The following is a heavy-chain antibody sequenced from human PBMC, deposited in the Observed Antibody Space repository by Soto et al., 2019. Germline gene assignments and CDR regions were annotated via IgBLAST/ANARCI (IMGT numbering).Heavy chain of an antibody. J-gene: IGHJ4*02. V-gene: IGHV1-18*01. D-gene: IGHD2-21*02. CDR3: ARSPRVIVAAKGTLDF. Sequence: QVQLVQSGGEVKKPGASVKVSCKASGYTFTTLGITWVRQAPGQGLEWLGWISTSTGNTNYAQKLQGRVTLTTDTSTRTAYMELRSLTSDDTAVYYCARSPRVIVAAKGTLDFWGQGTLVTVSS. CDR2: ISTSTGNT. CDR1: GYTFTTLG.